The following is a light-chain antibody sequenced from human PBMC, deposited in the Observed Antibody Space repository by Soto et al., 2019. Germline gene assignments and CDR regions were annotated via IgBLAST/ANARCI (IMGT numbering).Light chain of an antibody. CDR3: QQYGSSPIT. CDR1: QSVDSY. J-gene: IGKJ5*01. V-gene: IGKV3-11*01. CDR2: DAS. Sequence: PGERATLSCRASQSVDSYLVWYQQKPGQAPRLLIYDASNRATGIPARFSGSGSGTDFTLTINSLEPEDFAVYFCQQYGSSPITFGQGTRLEIK.